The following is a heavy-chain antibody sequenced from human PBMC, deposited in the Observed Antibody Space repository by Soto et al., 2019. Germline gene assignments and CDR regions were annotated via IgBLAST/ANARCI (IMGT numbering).Heavy chain of an antibody. CDR1: GGTFSTHA. Sequence: SVKVSCKASGGTFSTHAIIWVRQAPGHGLEWMGGIIPISGTTYYTQKFQGRVTITADEPTSTAFMELSSLKSDDTAVFYCARGYCSGGNCYSGMDVWGPGTMVTVSS. CDR2: IIPISGTT. V-gene: IGHV1-69*13. CDR3: ARGYCSGGNCYSGMDV. D-gene: IGHD2-15*01. J-gene: IGHJ6*02.